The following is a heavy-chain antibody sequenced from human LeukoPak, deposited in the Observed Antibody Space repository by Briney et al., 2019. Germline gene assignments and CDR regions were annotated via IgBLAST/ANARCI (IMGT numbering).Heavy chain of an antibody. CDR2: ISWNSGSI. V-gene: IGHV3-9*01. J-gene: IGHJ4*02. CDR1: GFTFDDYA. Sequence: GRSLRLSCAASGFTFDDYAMHWVRQAPGKGLEWVSGISWNSGSIGYADSVKGRFTISRDNAKNSLYLQMNSLRAEDTALYYCAKDLGQRLYDFWSGYYKGLDYWGQGTLVTVSS. CDR3: AKDLGQRLYDFWSGYYKGLDY. D-gene: IGHD3-3*01.